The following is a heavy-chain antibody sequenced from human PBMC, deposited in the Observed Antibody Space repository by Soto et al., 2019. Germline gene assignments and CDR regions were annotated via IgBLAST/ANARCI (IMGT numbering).Heavy chain of an antibody. V-gene: IGHV1-3*01. J-gene: IGHJ5*02. CDR2: INAGNGNT. Sequence: ASVKVSCKSSGYTFSTYAMNWVRQAPGQRLEWMGWINAGNGNTKYSQKFQGRVTITRDTSATTAYMELSSLRSEDTAVYYCARGVSTVTPNWFDPWGQGNLVTVSS. CDR1: GYTFSTYA. CDR3: ARGVSTVTPNWFDP. D-gene: IGHD4-17*01.